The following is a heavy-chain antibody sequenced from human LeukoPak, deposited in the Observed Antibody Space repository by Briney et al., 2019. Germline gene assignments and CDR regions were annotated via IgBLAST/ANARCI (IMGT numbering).Heavy chain of an antibody. CDR2: IYHSGST. V-gene: IGHV4-38-2*02. CDR1: GYSISNGYY. CDR3: ARDVWFGELFYSDY. J-gene: IGHJ4*02. Sequence: SETLSLTCTVSGYSISNGYYWGWIRPPPGKGLEWIGSIYHSGSTYYNPSLKSRVTISVDTSKNQFPLKLSSVTAADTAVYYCARDVWFGELFYSDYWGQGTLVTVSS. D-gene: IGHD3-10*01.